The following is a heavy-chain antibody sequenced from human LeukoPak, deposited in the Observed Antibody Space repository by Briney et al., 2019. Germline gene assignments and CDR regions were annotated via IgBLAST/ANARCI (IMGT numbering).Heavy chain of an antibody. J-gene: IGHJ6*02. CDR1: GFTFSRSW. CDR3: ARGGLLYSLDV. Sequence: AGGSLRLSCAASGFTFSRSWMHWGRHVPGKGLVWVSHIGPDGTATSSADDVKGRFTISRDNANNTLYLEMNSPRAEDTAVYYCARGGLLYSLDVWGQGTTVTVSS. CDR2: IGPDGTAT. D-gene: IGHD3/OR15-3a*01. V-gene: IGHV3-74*01.